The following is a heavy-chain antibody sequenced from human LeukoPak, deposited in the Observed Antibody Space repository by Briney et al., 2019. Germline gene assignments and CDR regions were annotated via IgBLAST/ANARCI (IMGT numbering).Heavy chain of an antibody. J-gene: IGHJ6*03. CDR2: IYYSGST. D-gene: IGHD2-8*01. CDR3: ATNKRPNYYYYMDV. CDR1: GGSFSGYY. Sequence: SETLSLTCAVYGGSFSGYYWSWIRQPPGKGLEWIGYIYYSGSTNYNPSLKSRVTISVDTSKNQFSLKLSSVTAADTAVYYCATNKRPNYYYYMDVWGKGTTVTISS. V-gene: IGHV4-59*01.